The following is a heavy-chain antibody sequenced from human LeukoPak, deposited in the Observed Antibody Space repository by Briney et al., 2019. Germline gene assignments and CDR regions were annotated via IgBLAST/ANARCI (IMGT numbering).Heavy chain of an antibody. J-gene: IGHJ4*02. CDR2: IGYDGTNE. Sequence: GRSLRLSCAASGFTFSSYGMHWVRQAPGKGLEWVALIGYDGTNEYYADSVKGRFTISRDNSKNTLYLQMKSLRAEDTAVYYCARDGGGDGYNYDYWGQGTLVTVSS. D-gene: IGHD5-24*01. CDR1: GFTFSSYG. V-gene: IGHV3-33*01. CDR3: ARDGGGDGYNYDY.